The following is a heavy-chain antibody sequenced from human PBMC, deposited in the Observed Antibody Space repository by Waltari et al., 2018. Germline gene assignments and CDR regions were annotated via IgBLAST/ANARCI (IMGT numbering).Heavy chain of an antibody. J-gene: IGHJ6*02. Sequence: EVQVVESGGGLVQPGGSLRLACSSSGFTFRHYAMVWVRQVPGKGLQWVSGIGDSGRKTYYTESVKGRFTISRDNSKNMVYLQMNSLRDEDTAIYYCAKDKSNSEFYYHGMDVWGRGTTVTVSS. V-gene: IGHV3-23*04. D-gene: IGHD3-10*01. CDR1: GFTFRHYA. CDR3: AKDKSNSEFYYHGMDV. CDR2: IGDSGRKT.